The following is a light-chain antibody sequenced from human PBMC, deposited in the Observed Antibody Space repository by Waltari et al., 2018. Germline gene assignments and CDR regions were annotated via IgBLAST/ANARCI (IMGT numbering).Light chain of an antibody. J-gene: IGKJ2*01. CDR2: LGS. V-gene: IGKV2-28*01. Sequence: DIVLTQSPLSLPVAPGEPASFSCRSTQSLLPSNGNHYLGWYLHKPGQSPRLLIFLGSNRASEVPDRFSGSGSGTDFTLKISRVEAEDVGVYYCMQTLQTSYTFGQGTKLEIQ. CDR1: QSLLPSNGNHY. CDR3: MQTLQTSYT.